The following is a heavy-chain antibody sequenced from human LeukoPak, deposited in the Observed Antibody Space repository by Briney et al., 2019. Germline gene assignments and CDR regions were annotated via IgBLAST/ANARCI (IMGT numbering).Heavy chain of an antibody. CDR3: ARDPPYSSSWSNWFDP. CDR2: INSDGSST. CDR1: GFTFSSNW. D-gene: IGHD6-13*01. J-gene: IGHJ5*02. Sequence: GGSLRLSCAASGFTFSSNWMHWVRQSPEKGLAWVSHINSDGSSTSYADSVKGRFTISRDNAKNTLYLQMNSLRAEDTAVYYCARDPPYSSSWSNWFDPWGQGTLVTVSS. V-gene: IGHV3-74*01.